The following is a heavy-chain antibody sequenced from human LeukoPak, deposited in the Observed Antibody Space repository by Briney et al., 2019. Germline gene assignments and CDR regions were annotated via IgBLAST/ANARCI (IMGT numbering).Heavy chain of an antibody. CDR2: IYYSGST. D-gene: IGHD5-18*01. V-gene: IGHV4-59*01. CDR1: GGSISSYY. Sequence: SETLSLTCTVSGGSISSYYWSWIRQPPGKGLEWVGYIYYSGSTNYNPSLKSRVTISVDTSKNQFSLKLSSVTAADTAVYYCARSGFDTAMVPYYYYYMDVWGKGTTVTVSS. CDR3: ARSGFDTAMVPYYYYYMDV. J-gene: IGHJ6*03.